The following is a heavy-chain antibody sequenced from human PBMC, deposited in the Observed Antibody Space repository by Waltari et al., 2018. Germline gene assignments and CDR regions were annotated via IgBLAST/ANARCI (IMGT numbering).Heavy chain of an antibody. V-gene: IGHV1-69*05. CDR3: ARGGYSGYELAAFDI. CDR1: GGTFSSYA. D-gene: IGHD5-12*01. J-gene: IGHJ3*02. Sequence: QVQLVQSGAEVKKPGSSVKVSCKASGGTFSSYAISWVRQAPGQGLEWMGGIISIFGTANYAQKFQGIVTITTDESTSTAYMELSSLRSEDTAVYYCARGGYSGYELAAFDIWGQGTMVTVSS. CDR2: IISIFGTA.